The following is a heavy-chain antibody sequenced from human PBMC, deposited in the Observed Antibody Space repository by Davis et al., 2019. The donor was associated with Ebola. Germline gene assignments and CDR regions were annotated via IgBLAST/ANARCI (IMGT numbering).Heavy chain of an antibody. CDR3: ARDGNGAGILEWLFFDY. Sequence: GGSLRLSCAASGFTFSSYSMNWVRQAPGKGLEWVAVISYDGSNKYYADSVKGRFTISRDNSKNTLYLQMNSLRSDDTAVYYCARDGNGAGILEWLFFDYWGQGTLVTVSS. V-gene: IGHV3-30*03. J-gene: IGHJ4*02. CDR2: ISYDGSNK. D-gene: IGHD3-3*01. CDR1: GFTFSSYS.